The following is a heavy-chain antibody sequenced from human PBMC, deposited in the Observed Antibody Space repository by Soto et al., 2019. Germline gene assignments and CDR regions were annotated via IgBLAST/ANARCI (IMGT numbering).Heavy chain of an antibody. CDR1: GGTFSSSA. J-gene: IGHJ3*02. CDR2: IIPTFGTS. V-gene: IGHV1-69*06. CDR3: ARSETAGHKGFDI. Sequence: QVQLEQSGAEVRKPGSSVQVSCKASGGTFSSSAINWLRQAPGQGPEWMGGIIPTFGTSNYIPKLRGRVTITADTSTNTAYMEMSSLTSEDTAMYYCARSETAGHKGFDIWGQGTMVTVSA. D-gene: IGHD6-19*01.